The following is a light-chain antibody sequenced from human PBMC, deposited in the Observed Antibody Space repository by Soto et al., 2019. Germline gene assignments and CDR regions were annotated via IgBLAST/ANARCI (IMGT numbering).Light chain of an antibody. CDR3: SSYTSSSTLDV. Sequence: QSALTRPASVSGSPGQSITISCTGTSSDVGGYNYVSWHQQHPGKAPKLMIYEVSNRPSGVSNRFSGSKSGNTASLTISGLQAEDEADYYCSSYTSSSTLDVFGTGTKVTVL. V-gene: IGLV2-14*01. CDR1: SSDVGGYNY. J-gene: IGLJ1*01. CDR2: EVS.